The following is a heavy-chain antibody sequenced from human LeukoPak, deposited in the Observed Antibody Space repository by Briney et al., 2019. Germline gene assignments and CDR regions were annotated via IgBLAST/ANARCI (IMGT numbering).Heavy chain of an antibody. CDR3: ATQGRDYDFWSGYYTFDY. V-gene: IGHV1-69*13. CDR1: GGTFSSYA. CDR2: IIPIFGTA. D-gene: IGHD3-3*01. Sequence: SVKVSCKASGGTFSSYAISWVRQAPGQGLEWMGGIIPIFGTANYAQKFQGRVTITADESTSTAYMELSSLRSEDAAVYYCATQGRDYDFWSGYYTFDYWGQGTLVTVSS. J-gene: IGHJ4*02.